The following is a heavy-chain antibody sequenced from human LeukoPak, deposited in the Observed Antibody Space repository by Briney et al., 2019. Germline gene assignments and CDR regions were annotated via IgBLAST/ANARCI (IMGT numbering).Heavy chain of an antibody. Sequence: GGSLRLSRASSRFILIGYWLHSVRPAPGKGLVWLSRIKNDGSITSYAYSVKGRFTISRDNAKNTLYLQMNSLRVEDTAVYCCTKSDWFDPWGEGTLVTVSS. CDR2: IKNDGSIT. CDR3: TKSDWFDP. D-gene: IGHD3-3*01. CDR1: RFILIGYW. J-gene: IGHJ5*02. V-gene: IGHV3-74*01.